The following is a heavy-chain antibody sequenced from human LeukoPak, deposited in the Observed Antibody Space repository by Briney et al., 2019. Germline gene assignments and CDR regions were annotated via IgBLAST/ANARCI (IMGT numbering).Heavy chain of an antibody. CDR3: ASTMVRGVIGNFDY. J-gene: IGHJ4*02. V-gene: IGHV4-61*02. D-gene: IGHD3-10*01. CDR1: GGSISSGSYY. Sequence: SETLSLTCTVSGGSISSGSYYWSWIRQPAGKGLEWLGRIYTSGSTNYNPSLKSRVTISVDTSKNQFSLKLSSVTAADTAVYYCASTMVRGVIGNFDYWGQGTLVTVSS. CDR2: IYTSGST.